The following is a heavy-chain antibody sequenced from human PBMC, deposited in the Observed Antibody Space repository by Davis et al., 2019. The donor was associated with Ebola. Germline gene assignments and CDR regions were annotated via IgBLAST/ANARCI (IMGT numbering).Heavy chain of an antibody. V-gene: IGHV3-49*04. CDR2: IRSKAYGGTT. Sequence: GESLKISCTASGFTFGDYAMSWVRQAPGKGLEWVGFIRSKAYGGTTEYAASVKGRFTISRDDSKSIAYLQMNSLKTEDTAVYYCARVGTTPYYYYGMDVWGQGTTVTVSS. CDR3: ARVGTTPYYYYGMDV. D-gene: IGHD4-11*01. CDR1: GFTFGDYA. J-gene: IGHJ6*02.